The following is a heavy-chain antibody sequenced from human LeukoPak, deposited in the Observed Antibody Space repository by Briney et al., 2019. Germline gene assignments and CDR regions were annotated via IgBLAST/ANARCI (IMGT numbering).Heavy chain of an antibody. Sequence: GGSLRLSCAAFGFTFSSYSMNWVRQAPGKGLEWVSYISSSSSTIYYADSVKGRFTISRDNAKNSLYLQMNSLRAEDTAVYYCARAGDYGGNVHRGQGTLVTVSS. V-gene: IGHV3-48*01. CDR1: GFTFSSYS. J-gene: IGHJ4*02. CDR3: ARAGDYGGNVH. D-gene: IGHD4-23*01. CDR2: ISSSSSTI.